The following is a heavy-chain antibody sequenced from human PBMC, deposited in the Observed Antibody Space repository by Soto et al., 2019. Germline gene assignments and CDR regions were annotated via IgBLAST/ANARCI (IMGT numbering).Heavy chain of an antibody. CDR1: GFTFSSYA. CDR2: ISYDGSNK. V-gene: IGHV3-30-3*01. D-gene: IGHD2-15*01. Sequence: PGGSLRLSCAASGFTFSSYAMHWVRQAPGKGLEWVAVISYDGSNKYYADSVKGRFTISRDNSKNTLYLQMNSLRAEDTAVYYCARIDVSADIVVVVAATWYYYGMDVWGQGTTVTVSS. CDR3: ARIDVSADIVVVVAATWYYYGMDV. J-gene: IGHJ6*02.